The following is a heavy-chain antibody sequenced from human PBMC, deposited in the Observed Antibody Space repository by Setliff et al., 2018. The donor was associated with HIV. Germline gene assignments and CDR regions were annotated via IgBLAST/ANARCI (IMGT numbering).Heavy chain of an antibody. CDR3: ARDWVTRSNYYGSGSPWYFDF. CDR1: GDSIGDYY. D-gene: IGHD3-10*01. CDR2: VYASAYS. J-gene: IGHJ2*01. V-gene: IGHV4-4*07. Sequence: PSETLSLTCTVSGDSIGDYYWNWIRQPAGKGLEWIGRVYASAYSNYNPSLKSRVTMSVDTSQNQFSLKLRSVNAADTVVYYCARDWVTRSNYYGSGSPWYFDFWGRGILVTVSS.